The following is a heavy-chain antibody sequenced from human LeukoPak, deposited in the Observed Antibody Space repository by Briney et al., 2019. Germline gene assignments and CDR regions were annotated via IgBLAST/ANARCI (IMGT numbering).Heavy chain of an antibody. CDR1: GFTFSSYW. D-gene: IGHD2-8*01. V-gene: IGHV3-74*01. J-gene: IGHJ3*02. CDR3: VKEGNGAFDI. CDR2: INSDGSST. Sequence: GGSLRLSCAASGFTFSSYWVHWVRQAPGKGLVWVSHINSDGSSTTYADSVKGRFAISRDNAKNTLYLQMNSLRPEDTAVYYCVKEGNGAFDIWGQGTMVTVSS.